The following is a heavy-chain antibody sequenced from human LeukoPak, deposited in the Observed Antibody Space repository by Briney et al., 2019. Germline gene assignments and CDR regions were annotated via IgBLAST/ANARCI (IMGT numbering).Heavy chain of an antibody. V-gene: IGHV3-21*01. Sequence: GGSLRLSCAASGFTFSSYAMSWVRQAPGKGLEWVSSISSSSSYIYYADSVKGRFTISRDNAKNSLYLQMNSLRAEDTAVYYCARGVVDSSGYPGAFDIWGQGTMVTVSS. D-gene: IGHD3-22*01. J-gene: IGHJ3*02. CDR1: GFTFSSYA. CDR3: ARGVVDSSGYPGAFDI. CDR2: ISSSSSYI.